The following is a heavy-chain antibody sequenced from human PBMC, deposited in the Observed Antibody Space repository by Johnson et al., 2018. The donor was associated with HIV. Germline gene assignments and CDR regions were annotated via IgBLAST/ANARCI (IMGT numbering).Heavy chain of an antibody. V-gene: IGHV3-9*01. J-gene: IGHJ3*01. Sequence: EVQLVESGVNLVQPGRSLRLSCAASGFTFDDYAIQWVRQAPGKGLAWVSAIGTAGDTYYPGSVKGRFTISRENAKNSLYLKMSSLRLEDTALYYCVKDSLEEDAFDFWGQGTMVTVSA. CDR2: IGTAGDT. CDR1: GFTFDDYA. CDR3: VKDSLEEDAFDF.